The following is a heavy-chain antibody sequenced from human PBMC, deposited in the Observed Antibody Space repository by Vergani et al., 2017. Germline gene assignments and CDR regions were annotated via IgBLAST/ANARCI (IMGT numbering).Heavy chain of an antibody. CDR3: ATPQPVTTGGMEV. CDR1: GYTFTDHY. CDR2: VDPEDGET. D-gene: IGHD4-17*01. V-gene: IGHV1-69-2*01. J-gene: IGHJ6*02. Sequence: EVQLVQSGAEVKKPGATMKISCKVSGYTFTDHYMHWVKQAPGKGLEWMGLVDPEDGETIYAEKFKGRVTIAADTSTDTAHLELSSLRSEDTAVYYCATPQPVTTGGMEVCGQGTTVIVSS.